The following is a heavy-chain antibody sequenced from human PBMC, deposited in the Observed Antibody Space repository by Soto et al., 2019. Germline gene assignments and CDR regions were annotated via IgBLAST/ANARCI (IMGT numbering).Heavy chain of an antibody. CDR3: ARQWELSGYYYGMDV. Sequence: ASVKVSCKASGYTFTSYDINWVRQATGQGLEWMGWMNPNTGNTGYAQKFQGRVTMTRDTSISTAYMELSSLRSEDTAVYYCARQWELSGYYYGMDVWGQGTTVTVSS. V-gene: IGHV1-8*01. CDR1: GYTFTSYD. J-gene: IGHJ6*02. D-gene: IGHD1-26*01. CDR2: MNPNTGNT.